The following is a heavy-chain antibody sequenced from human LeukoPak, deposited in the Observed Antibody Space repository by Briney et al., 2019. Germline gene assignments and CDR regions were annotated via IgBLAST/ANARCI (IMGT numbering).Heavy chain of an antibody. J-gene: IGHJ4*02. D-gene: IGHD1-26*01. CDR1: GFSLSTSGMR. CDR2: IDWDYDK. V-gene: IGHV2-70*04. CDR3: ARLNSGTYLDY. Sequence: SGPTLVNPTQTLTLTCTFSGFSLSTSGMRVSWIRQPPGKALEWLARIDWDYDKFYSTSLKTRLTISKDTSKNQVVLTMTNMDPVDTATYYCARLNSGTYLDYWGQGTLVTVSS.